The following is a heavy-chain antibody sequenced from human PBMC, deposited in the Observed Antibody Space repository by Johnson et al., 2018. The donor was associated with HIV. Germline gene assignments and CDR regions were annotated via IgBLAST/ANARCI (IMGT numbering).Heavy chain of an antibody. J-gene: IGHJ3*01. CDR1: GFTFSNYA. CDR3: ARDPLTLTTTLDAFDL. Sequence: QVQLVESGGVVVKPGGSLRLSCAASGFTFSNYAVHWVRQAPGKGLEWVAVIYSGGSTFYADSVKGRFTISRDSSQNTLYLQMNNLRAEDTAVYYCARDPLTLTTTLDAFDLWGQGTMVTVSS. CDR2: IYSGGST. D-gene: IGHD4-17*01. V-gene: IGHV3-NL1*01.